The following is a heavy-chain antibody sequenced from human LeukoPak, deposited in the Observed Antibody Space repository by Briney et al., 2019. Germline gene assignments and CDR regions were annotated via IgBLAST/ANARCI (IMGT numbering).Heavy chain of an antibody. D-gene: IGHD2-15*01. CDR2: IYHNGNT. CDR1: GDSMNTFY. CDR3: ARGSTTYTV. V-gene: IGHV4-59*08. Sequence: PSETLSLTCTVSGDSMNTFYWSWIRQPPGKRLEWIGYIYHNGNTDYNPSLKSRVSISVDASRNQFSLKPNSVTAPDTAVYYCARGSTTYTVWGQGTLVTVSS. J-gene: IGHJ4*02.